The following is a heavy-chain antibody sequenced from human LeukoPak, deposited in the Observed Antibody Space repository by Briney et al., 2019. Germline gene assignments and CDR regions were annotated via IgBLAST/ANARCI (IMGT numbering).Heavy chain of an antibody. J-gene: IGHJ4*02. V-gene: IGHV3-48*03. CDR3: VRDRTTNTYDS. CDR2: ISSRGGTI. Sequence: WGSLRLSCAASGFTFNNYEMDWVRQAPGKGLEWISYISSRGGTIHYADSVKGRFTISRDNTKNSLYLQMNSLRTEDTALYYCVRDRTTNTYDSWGQGTLVTVSS. D-gene: IGHD1-14*01. CDR1: GFTFNNYE.